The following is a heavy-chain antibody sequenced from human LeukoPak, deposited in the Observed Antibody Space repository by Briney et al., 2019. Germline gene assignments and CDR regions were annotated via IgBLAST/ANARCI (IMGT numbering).Heavy chain of an antibody. D-gene: IGHD3-3*02. CDR2: ISDSGGAI. CDR3: ARRGSAAFTDS. J-gene: IGHJ4*02. Sequence: GGSLRLSCAASGFTFSTYALNWVRQAPGKGLEWVSAISDSGGAIYYADSVKGRFTMSRDNSKNSLFLQMNSLRAEDTAVYYCARRGSAAFTDSWGQGTLATVSS. V-gene: IGHV3-23*01. CDR1: GFTFSTYA.